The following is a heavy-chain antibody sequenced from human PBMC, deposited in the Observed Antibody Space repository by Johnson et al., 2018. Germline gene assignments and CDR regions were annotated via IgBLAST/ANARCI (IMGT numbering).Heavy chain of an antibody. CDR1: GGSFNNFT. CDR2: IIPIFSVA. CDR3: ARTDVYNGRSYAAFVI. J-gene: IGHJ3*02. V-gene: IGHV1-69*09. D-gene: IGHD1-26*01. Sequence: QVQLVESGAEVRKPGSSVKVSCKASGGSFNNFTISWVRQAPGQGLEWMGTIIPIFSVANYAQKFQGRITITADKSTSTAYMELNSLRSEDTAVYFFARTDVYNGRSYAAFVIWGQGTMVTSSS.